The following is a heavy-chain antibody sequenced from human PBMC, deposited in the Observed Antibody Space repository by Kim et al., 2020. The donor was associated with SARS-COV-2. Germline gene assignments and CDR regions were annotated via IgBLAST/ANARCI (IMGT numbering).Heavy chain of an antibody. D-gene: IGHD2-21*01. Sequence: YADTVKGRFTISRDNSKNTLYLQMNGLRAEDTAVYYCAKALVESWVPFDYWGQGTLVTVSS. V-gene: IGHV3-23*01. CDR3: AKALVESWVPFDY. J-gene: IGHJ4*02.